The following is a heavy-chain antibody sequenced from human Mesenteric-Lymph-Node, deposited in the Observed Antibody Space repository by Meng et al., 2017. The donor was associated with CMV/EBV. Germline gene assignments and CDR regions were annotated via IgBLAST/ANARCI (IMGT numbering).Heavy chain of an antibody. V-gene: IGHV3-21*01. CDR2: IRSSGTYI. CDR1: AFTFSNY. Sequence: GESLKISCEASAFTFSNYTGKGLEWVSSIRSSGTYICYTDSVKGRFTISRDNAKNSLYLSMNSLRAEDTAVYYCARAVMVRGAPEGIDYWGQGTLVTVSS. J-gene: IGHJ4*02. CDR3: ARAVMVRGAPEGIDY. D-gene: IGHD3-10*01.